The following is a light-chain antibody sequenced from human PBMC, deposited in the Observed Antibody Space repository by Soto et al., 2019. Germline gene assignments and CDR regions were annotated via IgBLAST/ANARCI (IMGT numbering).Light chain of an antibody. CDR3: QQYGFSPT. Sequence: EMVLTQSPGTLSLSPGDRATLSCRASHSVGGTYLAWFQQKPGQTPRLLIYGASNRAAGIPDRFSGSGSETDFALSISRLEPEDSAVYYCQQYGFSPTFGQGTKVEIK. CDR1: HSVGGTY. CDR2: GAS. J-gene: IGKJ1*01. V-gene: IGKV3-20*01.